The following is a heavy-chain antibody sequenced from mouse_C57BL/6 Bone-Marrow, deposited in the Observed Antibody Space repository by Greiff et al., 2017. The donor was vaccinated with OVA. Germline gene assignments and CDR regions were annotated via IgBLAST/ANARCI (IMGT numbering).Heavy chain of an antibody. Sequence: VQLQESGPGLVQPSQSLSITCTVSGFSLTSYGVHWVRQSPGKGLEWLGVIWSGGSTDYNAAFISRLSISKDNSKSQVFFKMNSLQADDTAIYYCAISYDYGFAYWGQGTLVTVSA. CDR1: GFSLTSYG. J-gene: IGHJ3*01. CDR3: AISYDYGFAY. D-gene: IGHD2-4*01. CDR2: IWSGGST. V-gene: IGHV2-2*01.